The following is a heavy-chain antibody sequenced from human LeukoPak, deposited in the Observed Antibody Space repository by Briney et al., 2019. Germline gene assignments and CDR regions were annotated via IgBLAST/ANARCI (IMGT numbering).Heavy chain of an antibody. Sequence: ASVKVSCKASGYTFTSYGISWVRQAPGQGLEWMGWISAYNGNTNYAQKLQGRVTMTTDTSTSTAYMELRSLRSDDTAVYYCARDNPDYCDSSGYLPDAFDIWGQGTMVTVSS. CDR1: GYTFTSYG. J-gene: IGHJ3*02. CDR3: ARDNPDYCDSSGYLPDAFDI. D-gene: IGHD3-22*01. CDR2: ISAYNGNT. V-gene: IGHV1-18*01.